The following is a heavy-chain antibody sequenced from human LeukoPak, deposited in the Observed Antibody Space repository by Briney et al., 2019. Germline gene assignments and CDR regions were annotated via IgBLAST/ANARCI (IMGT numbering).Heavy chain of an antibody. CDR3: ARDFVSMGCSSTSCSY. CDR2: ISSSSSYI. J-gene: IGHJ4*02. D-gene: IGHD2-2*01. V-gene: IGHV3-21*01. CDR1: GFTFSSYS. Sequence: GGSLRLSCAASGFTFSSYSMNWVRQAPGKGLESVSSISSSSSYIYYADSVKGRFTISRDNAKNSLYLQMNSLRAEDTAVYYCARDFVSMGCSSTSCSYWGQGTMVTVSS.